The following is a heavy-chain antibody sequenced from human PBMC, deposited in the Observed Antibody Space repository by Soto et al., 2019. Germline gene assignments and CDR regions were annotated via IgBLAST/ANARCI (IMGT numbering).Heavy chain of an antibody. V-gene: IGHV3-30*03. Sequence: QAQLVESGGGVVQPGRSLRLSCAASGFAFSSYGMHWVRQAPGTGLEWVAVISYDGSLQHYADSVKGRFTISRDNSKKMVLLQMSSLRAEDTAVYYCVSDRGYGHASVPYSWGQGTLVSLSS. CDR1: GFAFSSYG. J-gene: IGHJ4*02. CDR2: ISYDGSLQ. D-gene: IGHD5-18*01. CDR3: VSDRGYGHASVPYS.